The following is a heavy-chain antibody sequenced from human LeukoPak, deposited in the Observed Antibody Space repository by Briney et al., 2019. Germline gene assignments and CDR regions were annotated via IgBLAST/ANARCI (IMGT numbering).Heavy chain of an antibody. D-gene: IGHD2-8*01. CDR2: IGSSGGRT. V-gene: IGHV3-23*01. J-gene: IGHJ4*02. CDR3: AKESSLNH. Sequence: PGGSLRLSCAASGFTFSNYGMSWVRQAPGKGLEWVSGIGSSGGRTYYADSVKGRFTISRDNSKNTLYLQMNSPRAEDTAVYYCAKESSLNHWGQGTLVTVSS. CDR1: GFTFSNYG.